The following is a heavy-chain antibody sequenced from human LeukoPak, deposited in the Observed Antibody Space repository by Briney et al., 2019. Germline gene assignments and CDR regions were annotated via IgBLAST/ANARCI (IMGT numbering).Heavy chain of an antibody. D-gene: IGHD3-10*01. V-gene: IGHV3-20*04. CDR3: ARDTSSSYGSGSDY. CDR1: GFTFDDYG. CDR2: INWNGGST. Sequence: GGSLRLSCAASGFTFDDYGMSWVCQAPGKGLEWVSGINWNGGSTGYADSVKGRFTISRDNAKNSLYLQMNSLRAEDTALYYCARDTSSSYGSGSDYWGQGTLVTVSS. J-gene: IGHJ4*02.